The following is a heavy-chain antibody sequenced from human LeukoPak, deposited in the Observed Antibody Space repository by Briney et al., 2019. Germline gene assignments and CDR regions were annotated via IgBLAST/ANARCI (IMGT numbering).Heavy chain of an antibody. D-gene: IGHD3-10*01. CDR2: INPNSGGT. CDR3: ARSLLLWFGED. Sequence: GASVKVSCKASGYTFTGYYMHWVRQAPGQGLELMGRINPNSGGTNYAQKFQSRVTMTRDTSISTAYMELSRLRSDDTAVYYCARSLLLWFGEDWGQGTLVTVSS. J-gene: IGHJ4*02. CDR1: GYTFTGYY. V-gene: IGHV1-2*06.